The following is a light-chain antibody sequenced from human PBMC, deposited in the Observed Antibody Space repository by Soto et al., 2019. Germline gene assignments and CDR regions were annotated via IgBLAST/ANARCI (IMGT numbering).Light chain of an antibody. CDR2: GAS. J-gene: IGKJ5*01. CDR1: QSVNSDY. V-gene: IGKV3-20*01. CDR3: QQYGSSPIT. Sequence: EIVLTQSPGTLSLSPGERATLSCRASQSVNSDYLAWYQQKPGQAPRLLIYGASIRATGIPDRFSGSGSGTDFTLTISRLEPEDFAVYYCQQYGSSPITFGQGTRLEIK.